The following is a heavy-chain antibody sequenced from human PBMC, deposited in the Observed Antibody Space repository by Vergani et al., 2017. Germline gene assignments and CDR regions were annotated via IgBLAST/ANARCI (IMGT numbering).Heavy chain of an antibody. D-gene: IGHD3-3*01. CDR2: IIPIFGTA. V-gene: IGHV1-69*13. Sequence: QAQLVQSGAEVKKPGASVRVSCKASGGTFSSYAISWVRQAPGQGLEWMGGIIPIFGTANYAQKFQGRVTITADESTSTAYMELSSLRSEDTAVYYCARGSEVYDFWSGYQNWFDPWGQGTLVTVSS. CDR1: GGTFSSYA. J-gene: IGHJ5*02. CDR3: ARGSEVYDFWSGYQNWFDP.